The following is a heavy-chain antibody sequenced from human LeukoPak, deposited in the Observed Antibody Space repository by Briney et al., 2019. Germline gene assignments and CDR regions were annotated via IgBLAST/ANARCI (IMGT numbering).Heavy chain of an antibody. Sequence: SETLSLTCAVYGGSFSGYYWSWIRQSPGKGLEWIGEISHSGSTNYTPSLKSRITISVDTSKSQFSLNLSSVTAADTAVYYCARGLSIELYHYYYYMDVWGKGTTVTVSS. J-gene: IGHJ6*03. CDR3: ARGLSIELYHYYYYMDV. V-gene: IGHV4-34*01. CDR2: ISHSGST. D-gene: IGHD2/OR15-2a*01. CDR1: GGSFSGYY.